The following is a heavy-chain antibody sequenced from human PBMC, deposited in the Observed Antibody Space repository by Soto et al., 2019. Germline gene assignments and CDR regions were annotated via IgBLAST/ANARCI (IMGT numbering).Heavy chain of an antibody. CDR1: GGTFSNHV. CDR2: IIPIFTTT. J-gene: IGHJ3*02. Sequence: ASLKRSRNAPGGTFSNHVINRVSLTPGQGLEWMGRIIPIFTTTNYAQKFQGRVTMTADESTITAYLELSSLKHDDTAVYYCAREVAADGTFREDVFDIWGQGTMVTV. V-gene: IGHV1-69*13. D-gene: IGHD6-13*01. CDR3: AREVAADGTFREDVFDI.